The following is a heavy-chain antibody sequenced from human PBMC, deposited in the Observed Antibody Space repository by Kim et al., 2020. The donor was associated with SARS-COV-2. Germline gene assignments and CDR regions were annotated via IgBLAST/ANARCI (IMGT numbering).Heavy chain of an antibody. J-gene: IGHJ4*02. CDR1: GYTFTSYA. Sequence: ASVKVSCKASGYTFTSYAMHWVRQAPGQRLEWMGWINAGNGNTKYSQKFQGRVTITRDTSASTAYMELSSLRSEDTAVYYCARDPGEYSGYDARAGSDYWGQGTLVTVSS. CDR3: ARDPGEYSGYDARAGSDY. V-gene: IGHV1-3*01. D-gene: IGHD5-12*01. CDR2: INAGNGNT.